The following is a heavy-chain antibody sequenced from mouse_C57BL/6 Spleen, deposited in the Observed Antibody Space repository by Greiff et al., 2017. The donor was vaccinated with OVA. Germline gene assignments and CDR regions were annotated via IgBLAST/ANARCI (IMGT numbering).Heavy chain of an antibody. D-gene: IGHD2-4*01. CDR1: GYTFTSYW. CDR3: ARTEGYDYSWFAY. V-gene: IGHV1-55*01. J-gene: IGHJ3*01. Sequence: VQLQQSGAELVKPGASVKMSCKASGYTFTSYWITWVKQRPGQGLEWIGDIYPGSGSTNYNEKFKSKATLTVDTSSSTAYMQLSSLTSEDSAVYYCARTEGYDYSWFAYWGQGTLVTVSA. CDR2: IYPGSGST.